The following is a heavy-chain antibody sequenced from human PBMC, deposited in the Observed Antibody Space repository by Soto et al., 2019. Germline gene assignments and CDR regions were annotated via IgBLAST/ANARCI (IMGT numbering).Heavy chain of an antibody. V-gene: IGHV5-51*01. CDR1: GYSFTSYW. Sequence: PGESLKISCKGSGYSFTSYWIGWVRQMPGKGLEWMGIIYPGDSDTRYSPSFQGQVTISADKSISTAYLQWSSLKASDTAMYYCARHSCSSTSCWNYYYYYMDVWGQGTTVTVSS. D-gene: IGHD2-2*01. J-gene: IGHJ6*03. CDR2: IYPGDSDT. CDR3: ARHSCSSTSCWNYYYYYMDV.